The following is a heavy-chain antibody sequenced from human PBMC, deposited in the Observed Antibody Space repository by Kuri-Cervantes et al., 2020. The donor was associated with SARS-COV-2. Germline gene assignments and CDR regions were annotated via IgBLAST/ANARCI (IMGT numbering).Heavy chain of an antibody. CDR3: ARLLIAAAGPDFDY. CDR1: GASISSSTYY. J-gene: IGHJ4*02. Sequence: SETLSLTCTVSGASISSSTYYWGWIRQSPGKGLEWLGSIYESGDTYYSSSLKSRVTISVDTSKNQFSLKLSSVTAADTAVYYCARLLIAAAGPDFDYWGQGTLVTVSS. CDR2: IYESGDT. D-gene: IGHD6-13*01. V-gene: IGHV4-39*01.